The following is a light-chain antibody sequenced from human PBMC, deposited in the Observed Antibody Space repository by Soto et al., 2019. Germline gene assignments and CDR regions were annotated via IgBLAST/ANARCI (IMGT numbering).Light chain of an antibody. CDR2: DAS. J-gene: IGKJ3*01. Sequence: AIQLTQSPSSLSAYVGDSVSITCRASQGIRSAVAWYQQKPGRPPKLLIYDASSLEVGVPSRFSGSRSGTDFILTVSSLQPADFATYYCQQFDDYPFTFGPGTKVDIK. CDR1: QGIRSA. V-gene: IGKV1D-13*01. CDR3: QQFDDYPFT.